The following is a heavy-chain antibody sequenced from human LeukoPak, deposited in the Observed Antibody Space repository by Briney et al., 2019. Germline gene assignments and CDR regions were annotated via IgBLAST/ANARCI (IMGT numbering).Heavy chain of an antibody. V-gene: IGHV3-48*04. CDR1: GFTFRSYS. Sequence: PGGPLRLSCAASGFTFRSYSMNWLREAPGKGLEWVSYISSSSSTIYYADSVKGRFTISRDNAKNSLYLQMNSLRAEDTAVYYCASFGIAAAYWGQGTLVTVSS. D-gene: IGHD6-13*01. CDR3: ASFGIAAAY. J-gene: IGHJ4*02. CDR2: ISSSSSTI.